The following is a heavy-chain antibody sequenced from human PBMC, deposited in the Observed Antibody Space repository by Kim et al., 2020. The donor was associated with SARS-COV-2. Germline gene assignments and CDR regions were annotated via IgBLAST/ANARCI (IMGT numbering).Heavy chain of an antibody. CDR2: ISWNSGSI. CDR1: GFTFDDYA. V-gene: IGHV3-9*01. J-gene: IGHJ3*02. Sequence: GGSLRLSCAASGFTFDDYAMHWVRQAPGKGLEWVSGISWNSGSIGYADSVKGRFTISRDKAKNSLYLQMNSLRAEDTALYYCAKARVGGRLRDAFDIWG. D-gene: IGHD5-12*01. CDR3: AKARVGGRLRDAFDI.